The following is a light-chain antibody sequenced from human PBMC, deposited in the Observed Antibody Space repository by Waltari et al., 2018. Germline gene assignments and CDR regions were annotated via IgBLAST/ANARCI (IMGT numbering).Light chain of an antibody. CDR1: SSNIGSNY. J-gene: IGLJ2*01. V-gene: IGLV1-47*02. CDR3: AAWDDSLSAMV. Sequence: QSVLTQPPSASGTPGQRVTISCSGSSSNIGSNYVYWYQQLPGTAPKPLIYTNNQRPSGVPDRFSDSKSGTSASLVISGLRSEDEADYYCAAWDDSLSAMVFGGGTKLTVL. CDR2: TNN.